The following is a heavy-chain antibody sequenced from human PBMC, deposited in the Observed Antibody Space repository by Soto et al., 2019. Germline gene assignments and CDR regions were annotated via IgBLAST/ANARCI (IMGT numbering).Heavy chain of an antibody. CDR3: ASINYYDSSDYTDDAFDI. Sequence: PVESLSPSYKASGFTVSTNYMSWFRPPQGTCLEWVSVIYIGGSTDYADFVKGRFTFSRDNSKNTLYLQMNSLRSEDTAVYYCASINYYDSSDYTDDAFDIW. CDR1: GFTVSTNY. J-gene: IGHJ3*02. CDR2: IYIGGST. V-gene: IGHV3-53*01. D-gene: IGHD3-22*01.